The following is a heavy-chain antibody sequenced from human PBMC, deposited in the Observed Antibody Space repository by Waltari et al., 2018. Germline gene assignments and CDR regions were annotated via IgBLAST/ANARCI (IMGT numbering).Heavy chain of an antibody. V-gene: IGHV4-59*01. CDR2: IYYSGST. Sequence: QVQLQESGPGLVKPSETLSLTCTVSGGSISSSYWTWIRQPPGKGLEWIGYIYYSGSTNYNPSLQSRVTISVDTSKNQFSLKLSSVTAADTAVYYCASKGYIAAAGAFDYWGQGTLVTVSS. CDR1: GGSISSSY. D-gene: IGHD6-13*01. J-gene: IGHJ4*02. CDR3: ASKGYIAAAGAFDY.